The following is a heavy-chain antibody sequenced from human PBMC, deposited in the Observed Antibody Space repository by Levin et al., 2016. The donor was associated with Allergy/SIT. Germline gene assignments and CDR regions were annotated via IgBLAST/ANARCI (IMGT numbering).Heavy chain of an antibody. D-gene: IGHD6-19*01. Sequence: ASVKVSCKASGYTFTSYDINWVRQATGQGLEWMGWMNPNSGNTGYAQKFQGRVTMTRNTSISTAYMELSSLRSEDTAVYYCARGLSSGWYGLYYYYYGMDVWGQGTTVTVSS. CDR1: GYTFTSYD. CDR2: MNPNSGNT. V-gene: IGHV1-8*01. J-gene: IGHJ6*02. CDR3: ARGLSSGWYGLYYYYYGMDV.